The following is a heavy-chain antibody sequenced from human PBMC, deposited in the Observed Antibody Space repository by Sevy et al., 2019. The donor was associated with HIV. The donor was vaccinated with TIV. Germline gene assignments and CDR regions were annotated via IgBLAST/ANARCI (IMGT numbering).Heavy chain of an antibody. CDR2: IKSSFYGGTV. CDR3: TRWKAAQSVFDY. J-gene: IGHJ4*02. D-gene: IGHD1-1*01. CDR1: GFSFGDFS. Sequence: GGSLRLSCTSSGFSFGDFSMSWLRQAPGKGLEWVAFIKSSFYGGTVDHAASVKGRFIISRDDSESIAYLQMNDLKIEETGVYYCTRWKAAQSVFDYWGQGALVTVSS. V-gene: IGHV3-49*03.